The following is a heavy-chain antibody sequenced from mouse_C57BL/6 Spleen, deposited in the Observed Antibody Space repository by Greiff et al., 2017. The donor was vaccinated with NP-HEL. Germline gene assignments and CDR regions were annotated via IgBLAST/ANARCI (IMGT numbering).Heavy chain of an antibody. CDR1: GYAFSSYW. D-gene: IGHD2-4*01. CDR3: ARPYYDYDGAWFAY. J-gene: IGHJ3*01. Sequence: QVHVKQSGAELVKPGASVKISCKASGYAFSSYWMNWVKQRPGKGLEWIGQIYPGDGDTNYNGKFKGKATLTADKSSSTAYMQLSSLTSEDSAVYFRARPYYDYDGAWFAYWGQGTLVTVSA. V-gene: IGHV1-80*01. CDR2: IYPGDGDT.